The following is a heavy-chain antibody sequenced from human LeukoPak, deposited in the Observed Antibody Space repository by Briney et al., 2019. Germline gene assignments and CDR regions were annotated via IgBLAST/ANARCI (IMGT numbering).Heavy chain of an antibody. V-gene: IGHV4-39*01. CDR1: GGSISSSSYY. Sequence: KSSETLSLTCTVSGGSISSSSYYWDWIRQPPGKGLEWIGAIYYSGNTNYNPSLKSRVTISVDTSKNHFSLKLSSVTAADTAVYYCARHRIPAALASAFDYWGQGTLVTVSS. J-gene: IGHJ4*02. CDR2: IYYSGNT. D-gene: IGHD2-2*01. CDR3: ARHRIPAALASAFDY.